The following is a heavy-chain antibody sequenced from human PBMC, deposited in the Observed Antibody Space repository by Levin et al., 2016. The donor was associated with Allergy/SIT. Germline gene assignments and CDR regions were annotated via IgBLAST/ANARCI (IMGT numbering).Heavy chain of an antibody. J-gene: IGHJ4*02. Sequence: WVRQAPGQGLEWMGGIIPIFGTANYAQKFQGRVTITADESTSTAYMELSSLRSEDTAVYYCARDRGDGYNFIYFDYWGQGTLVTVSS. CDR2: IIPIFGTA. V-gene: IGHV1-69*01. CDR3: ARDRGDGYNFIYFDY. D-gene: IGHD5-24*01.